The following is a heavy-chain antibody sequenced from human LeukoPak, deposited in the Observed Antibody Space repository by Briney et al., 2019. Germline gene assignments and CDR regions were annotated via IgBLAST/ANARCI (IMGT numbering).Heavy chain of an antibody. Sequence: SATLSLTCAVYGGSFSGYYWSWIRPPPGKGLEWIGEINHSGSTNYNPSLKSRVTISVDTSKNQFSLKLSSVTAADTAVYYCARVGDLVVVTAADSGFDPWGQGTLVTVSS. D-gene: IGHD2-2*01. CDR2: INHSGST. J-gene: IGHJ5*02. CDR3: ARVGDLVVVTAADSGFDP. V-gene: IGHV4-34*01. CDR1: GGSFSGYY.